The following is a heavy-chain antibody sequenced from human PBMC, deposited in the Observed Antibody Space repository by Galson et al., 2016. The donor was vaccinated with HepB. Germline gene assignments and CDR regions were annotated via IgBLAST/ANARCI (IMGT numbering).Heavy chain of an antibody. J-gene: IGHJ4*02. CDR1: GDSVSSNRAG. D-gene: IGHD7-27*01. V-gene: IGHV6-1*01. Sequence: CAISGDSVSSNRAGWNWIRQSPSRGLEWLGRTFYRSNWQNDYAESLKSRITINPDTSKNQFSLHLKSVTPEDTGVYYCARSYLLGRGFGWWGQGTLVTVSS. CDR3: ARSYLLGRGFGW. CDR2: TFYRSNWQN.